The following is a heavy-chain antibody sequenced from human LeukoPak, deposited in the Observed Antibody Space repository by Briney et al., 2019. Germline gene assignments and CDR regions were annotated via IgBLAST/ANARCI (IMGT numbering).Heavy chain of an antibody. D-gene: IGHD4-4*01. J-gene: IGHJ4*02. Sequence: SSETLSLTCAVYGGSFSGYYWSWIRQPPGKGLEWIGEINHSGSTNYNPSLKSRVTISVDTSKNQFSLKLSSVTAADTAVYYCARTTLTLDAFDYWGQGTLVTVSS. CDR1: GGSFSGYY. CDR3: ARTTLTLDAFDY. V-gene: IGHV4-34*01. CDR2: INHSGST.